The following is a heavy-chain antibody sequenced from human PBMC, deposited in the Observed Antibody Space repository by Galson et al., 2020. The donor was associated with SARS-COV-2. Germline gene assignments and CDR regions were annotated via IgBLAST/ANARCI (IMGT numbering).Heavy chain of an antibody. D-gene: IGHD1-26*01. J-gene: IGHJ4*02. CDR3: AKGLGVLDLYYCDY. CDR1: GFTFDDYT. CDR2: ISWDGGST. Sequence: GESLKISCAASGFTFDDYTMHWVRQAPGKGLEWVSLISWDGGSTYYADSVKGRFTISRDNSKNSLYLQMNSLRTEDTALYYCAKGLGVLDLYYCDYWGQGTLVTVSS. V-gene: IGHV3-43*01.